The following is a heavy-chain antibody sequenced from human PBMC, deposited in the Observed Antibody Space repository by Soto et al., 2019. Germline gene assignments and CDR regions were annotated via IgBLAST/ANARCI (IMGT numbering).Heavy chain of an antibody. CDR2: IFYGGGTGVT. CDR1: GDSFSTINYY. V-gene: IGHV4-39*01. J-gene: IGHJ4*02. Sequence: QLHLQESGPGLVKPSETLSLTCTVSGDSFSTINYYWGWIRQPPGKGLEWIGNIFYGGGTGVTYYNPSLTSRVIISVDTSKSQFSLKLRSITAADTAFYFCARRGGGDSLFDSWGQGKLVTVSS. CDR3: ARRGGGDSLFDS. D-gene: IGHD4-17*01.